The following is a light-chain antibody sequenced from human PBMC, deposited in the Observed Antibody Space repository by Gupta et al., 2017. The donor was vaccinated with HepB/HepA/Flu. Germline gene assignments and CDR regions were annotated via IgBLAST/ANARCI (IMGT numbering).Light chain of an antibody. Sequence: QSALTQPPSASGSPGQSVTISCIGTSSDVGNNYNYVSWYQQHPDKAPRLMIYEVSKRASGVPDRFSGSKSGNTASLTVSGLQAEDEADYYCSSFKHSSDSVVFGGGTKLTVL. CDR2: EVS. CDR3: SSFKHSSDSVV. J-gene: IGLJ2*01. CDR1: SSDVGNNYNY. V-gene: IGLV2-8*01.